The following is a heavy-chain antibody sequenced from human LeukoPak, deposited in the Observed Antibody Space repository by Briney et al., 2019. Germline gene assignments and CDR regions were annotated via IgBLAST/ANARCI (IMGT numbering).Heavy chain of an antibody. D-gene: IGHD6-13*01. CDR3: ARDMTRSWYSTYDY. Sequence: TGGSLRLSCAASGFTFSSYSMNWVRQAPGKGLEWVSYISSSSSTIYYADSVKGRFTISRDNAKNSLYLQMNSLRAEDTAVYYCARDMTRSWYSTYDYWGQGTLVTVPS. CDR2: ISSSSSTI. V-gene: IGHV3-48*01. J-gene: IGHJ4*02. CDR1: GFTFSSYS.